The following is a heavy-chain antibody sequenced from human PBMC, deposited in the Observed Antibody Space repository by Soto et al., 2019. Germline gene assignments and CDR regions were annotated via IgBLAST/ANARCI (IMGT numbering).Heavy chain of an antibody. Sequence: PEGSLRLSCAASGFTFSSYVMHWVRQAPGKGLEWVADRWYDGSTKYYADSVKGRFTISRDNAKNSLYLQMNSLRAEDTAVYYCARVYRGYDSKSYYYYYMDVWGKGTTVNVPS. V-gene: IGHV3-33*01. CDR3: ARVYRGYDSKSYYYYYMDV. CDR2: RWYDGSTK. J-gene: IGHJ6*03. D-gene: IGHD5-12*01. CDR1: GFTFSSYV.